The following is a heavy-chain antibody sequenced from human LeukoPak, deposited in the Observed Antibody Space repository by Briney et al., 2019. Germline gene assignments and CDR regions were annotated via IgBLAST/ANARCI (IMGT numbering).Heavy chain of an antibody. CDR1: GFTFSTYR. D-gene: IGHD1-26*01. CDR3: ARDSYSGSYSYFDY. V-gene: IGHV3-7*03. J-gene: IGHJ4*02. CDR2: IKQDGSEK. Sequence: GGSLRLSCAASGFTFSTYRMSWVRQAPGKGLEWVANIKQDGSEKHYVDSVKGRFTISRDNAKNSLYLQMNSLRAEDTALYYCARDSYSGSYSYFDYWGQGTLVTVSS.